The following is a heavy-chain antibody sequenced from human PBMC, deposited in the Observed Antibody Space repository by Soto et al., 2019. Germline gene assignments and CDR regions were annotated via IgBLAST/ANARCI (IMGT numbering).Heavy chain of an antibody. CDR3: ASSYGSGYRGFDY. Sequence: ASVKVSCKSSGYPFTHYGITWVRQAPGQGLEWMGWISPFNGNTNYGQTLQGRVTLTTDTSTSTVYMELSSLRSEDTAIYYCASSYGSGYRGFDYWGQGALVTVSS. J-gene: IGHJ4*02. D-gene: IGHD3-10*01. CDR1: GYPFTHYG. V-gene: IGHV1-18*01. CDR2: ISPFNGNT.